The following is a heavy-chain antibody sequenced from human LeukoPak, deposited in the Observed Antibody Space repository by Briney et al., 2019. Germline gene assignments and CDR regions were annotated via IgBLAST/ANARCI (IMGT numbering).Heavy chain of an antibody. V-gene: IGHV3-23*01. CDR1: GFTFSSYA. D-gene: IGHD3-9*01. J-gene: IGHJ4*02. CDR3: ARETYSNILTGTDY. Sequence: GGSLRLSCAASGFTFSSYAMSWVRQAPGKGLEWVSVISGSGGSTSYADSVKGRFTISRDNSMNTLYLQMNSLRAEDTAVYYCARETYSNILTGTDYWGPGTLVTVSS. CDR2: ISGSGGST.